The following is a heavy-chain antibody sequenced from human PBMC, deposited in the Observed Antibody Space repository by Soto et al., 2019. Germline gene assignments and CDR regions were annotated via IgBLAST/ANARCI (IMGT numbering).Heavy chain of an antibody. J-gene: IGHJ5*02. CDR3: ARDLVGEYNWNPRSWFDP. CDR1: GYTFTGYY. V-gene: IGHV1-2*02. Sequence: ASVKVSCKASGYTFTGYYMHWVRQAPGQGLEWMGWINPNSGGTNYAQKFQGRVTMTRDTSISTAYMELSRLRSDDTAVYYCARDLVGEYNWNPRSWFDPWGQGTLVTVSS. CDR2: INPNSGGT. D-gene: IGHD1-20*01.